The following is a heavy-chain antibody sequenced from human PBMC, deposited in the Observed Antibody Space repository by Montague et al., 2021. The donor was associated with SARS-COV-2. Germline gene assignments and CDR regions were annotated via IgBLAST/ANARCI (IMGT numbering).Heavy chain of an antibody. V-gene: IGHV4-38-2*02. J-gene: IGHJ4*02. D-gene: IGHD4/OR15-4a*01. CDR2: SDHSEIT. Sequence: SETLSLTCTVSGGSISSGSYWGWIRQPPGKGLEWIGTSDHSEITXXSPXXXSRITISLDTSKNQFSLNLDSMTASDTAMYYCARVISAVAGANFYFDYWGQGTLVTVSS. CDR1: GGSISSGSY. CDR3: ARVISAVAGANFYFDY.